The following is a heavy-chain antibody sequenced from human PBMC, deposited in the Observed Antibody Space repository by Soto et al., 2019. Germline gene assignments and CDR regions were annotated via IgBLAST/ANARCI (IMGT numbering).Heavy chain of an antibody. CDR2: IYSGGST. CDR1: GFTVSSNY. V-gene: IGHV3-53*01. J-gene: IGHJ4*02. D-gene: IGHD1-7*01. CDR3: AGDITGTTNDY. Sequence: GGSLRLSCAASGFTVSSNYMSWVRQAPGKGLEWVSVIYSGGSTYYADSAKGRFTISRDNSKNTLYLQMNSLRAEDTAVYYCAGDITGTTNDYWGQGTLVTVSS.